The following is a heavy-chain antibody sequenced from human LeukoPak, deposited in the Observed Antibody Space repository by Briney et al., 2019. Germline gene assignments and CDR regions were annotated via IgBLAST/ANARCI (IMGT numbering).Heavy chain of an antibody. CDR1: GFTVSSNY. J-gene: IGHJ4*02. V-gene: IGHV3-66*01. D-gene: IGHD4-23*01. Sequence: GGSLRLSCAASGFTVSSNYMSWVRQAPGKGLEWVSVIYSGGSTYYADSVKGRFTISRDNSKNTLYLQMNSLRAEDTAVYYCARDRGGYGGNYLDYWGQGTLVTVSS. CDR3: ARDRGGYGGNYLDY. CDR2: IYSGGST.